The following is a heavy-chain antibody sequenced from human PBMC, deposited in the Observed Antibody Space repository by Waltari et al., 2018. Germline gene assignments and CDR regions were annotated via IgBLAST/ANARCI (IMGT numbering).Heavy chain of an antibody. CDR2: IYWNDDQ. CDR3: AHNGDYYDITGGDFYFDH. D-gene: IGHD3-22*01. Sequence: QITLKESGPTLVKPTQTLTLTCAFSGFPLSTGGEAVAWIRQPPGKALEWLALIYWNDDQRYSPSLKNRLTITKDTSKNQVVLTMTNMDPVDTATYYCAHNGDYYDITGGDFYFDHWGQGSLVSVSS. CDR1: GFPLSTGGEA. V-gene: IGHV2-5*01. J-gene: IGHJ4*02.